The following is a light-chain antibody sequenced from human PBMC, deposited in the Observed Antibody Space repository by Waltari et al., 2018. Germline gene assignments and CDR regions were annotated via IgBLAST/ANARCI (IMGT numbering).Light chain of an antibody. Sequence: DIVMTQSPDSLAVSLGERATINCKSSQTISYSSNYKNYLAWYQQKPGQPPKLLIYWASTRESGVPDRFSGSGSGTDFTRTISSLQAEDVAVYYCQQYYKTPQTFGQGTKVEIK. J-gene: IGKJ1*01. CDR1: QTISYSSNYKNY. CDR3: QQYYKTPQT. V-gene: IGKV4-1*01. CDR2: WAS.